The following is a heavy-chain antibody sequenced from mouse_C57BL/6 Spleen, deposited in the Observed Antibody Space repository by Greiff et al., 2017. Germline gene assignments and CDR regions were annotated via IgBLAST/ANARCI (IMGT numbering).Heavy chain of an antibody. V-gene: IGHV1-64*01. D-gene: IGHD3-2*02. CDR2: IHPNSGST. Sequence: QVQLQQPGAELVKPGDSVKLSCKASGYTFTSYWMHWVKQRPGQGLEWIGMIHPNSGSTNYNEKFKSKATLTVDKSSSTAYMQLSSLTSEDSAVYYCARTAQATGAMDYWGQGTSVTVSS. CDR1: GYTFTSYW. CDR3: ARTAQATGAMDY. J-gene: IGHJ4*01.